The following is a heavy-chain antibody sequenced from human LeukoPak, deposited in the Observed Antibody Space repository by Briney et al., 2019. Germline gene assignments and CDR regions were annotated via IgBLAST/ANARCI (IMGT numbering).Heavy chain of an antibody. J-gene: IGHJ1*01. D-gene: IGHD3-22*01. CDR3: AEYYYDSSGRNPYLNFQH. V-gene: IGHV1-69*04. CDR2: IIPILGIA. CDR1: GGTFSSYA. Sequence: ASVKVSCKASGGTFSSYAISWVRQAPGQGLEWMGRIIPILGIANYAQKFQGRVTITADKSTSTAYMELSSLRSEDTAVYYCAEYYYDSSGRNPYLNFQHWGQGTLVTVSS.